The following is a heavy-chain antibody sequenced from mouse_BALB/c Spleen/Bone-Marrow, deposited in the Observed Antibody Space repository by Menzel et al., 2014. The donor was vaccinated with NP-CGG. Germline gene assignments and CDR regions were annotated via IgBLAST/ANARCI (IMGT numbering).Heavy chain of an antibody. CDR2: ISSGSSNI. J-gene: IGHJ2*01. CDR1: GFTFSSFG. D-gene: IGHD4-1*01. Sequence: EVNLVESGGGLVQPGGSRKLSCAASGFTFSSFGMHWVRQAPEKGLEWVAYISSGSSNIYYEDTVKGRFTISRDNPKNTLFLQMTSIGSDDTAMYYCTRGGNWDDFDYWGQGTTLTVSS. V-gene: IGHV5-17*02. CDR3: TRGGNWDDFDY.